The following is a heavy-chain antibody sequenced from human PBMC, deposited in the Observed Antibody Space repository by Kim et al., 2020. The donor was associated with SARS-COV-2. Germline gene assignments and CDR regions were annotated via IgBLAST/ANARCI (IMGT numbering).Heavy chain of an antibody. CDR1: GGSISSSSYY. J-gene: IGHJ6*02. Sequence: SETLSLTCTVSGGSISSSSYYWGWIRQPPGKGLEWIGSIYYSGSTYYNPSLKSRVTISVDTSKNQFSLKLSSVTAADTAVYYCARRGIAVAGTLGMDVWGQGTTVTVSS. CDR3: ARRGIAVAGTLGMDV. D-gene: IGHD6-19*01. V-gene: IGHV4-39*01. CDR2: IYYSGST.